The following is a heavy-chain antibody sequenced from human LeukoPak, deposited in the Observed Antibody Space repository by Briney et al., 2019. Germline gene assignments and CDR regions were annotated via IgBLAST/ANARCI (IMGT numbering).Heavy chain of an antibody. D-gene: IGHD3-10*01. Sequence: GESLKISCTGSGYNFTSFWIGWVRQMPGKGLEWMGVIYPGDSDTRYSPSFQGQVTISADKSISTVYLQWSSLKASDAAMYYCARPGVSGSSFSAFDIWGQGTVLTVSS. CDR2: IYPGDSDT. V-gene: IGHV5-51*01. CDR1: GYNFTSFW. CDR3: ARPGVSGSSFSAFDI. J-gene: IGHJ3*02.